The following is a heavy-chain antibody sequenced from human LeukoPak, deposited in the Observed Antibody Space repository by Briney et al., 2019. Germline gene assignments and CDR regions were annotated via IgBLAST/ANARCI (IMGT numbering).Heavy chain of an antibody. J-gene: IGHJ6*03. D-gene: IGHD2-21*01. CDR3: AKPVIPSSYQETYYMDV. CDR2: IRHDESRT. Sequence: GGSLRLSCAASGFIFSAYGMHWVRQAPGEGLEWVAYIRHDESRTFYADSVKGRFTTSRDDSKNTLYLQMHILRAEDTALYYCAKPVIPSSYQETYYMDVWGKGTTVTVS. CDR1: GFIFSAYG. V-gene: IGHV3-30*02.